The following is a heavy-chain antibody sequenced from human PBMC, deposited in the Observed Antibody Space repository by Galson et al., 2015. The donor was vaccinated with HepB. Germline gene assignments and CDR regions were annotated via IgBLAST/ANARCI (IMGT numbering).Heavy chain of an antibody. D-gene: IGHD6-19*01. CDR2: ISYDGSNK. V-gene: IGHV3-30*18. CDR3: AKEGRIAVAGIEYFQH. CDR1: GFTFSSYG. Sequence: SLRLSCAASGFTFSSYGMHWVRQAPGKGLEWVAVISYDGSNKYYADSVKGRFTISRDNSKNTLYLQMNSLRAGDTAVYYCAKEGRIAVAGIEYFQHWGQGTLVTVSS. J-gene: IGHJ1*01.